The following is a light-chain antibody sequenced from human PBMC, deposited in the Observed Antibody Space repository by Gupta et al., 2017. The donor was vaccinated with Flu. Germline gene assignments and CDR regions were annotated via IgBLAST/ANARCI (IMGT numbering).Light chain of an antibody. CDR3: QQYYTTPQT. V-gene: IGKV4-1*01. CDR1: QSVLYSSNNKNY. CDR2: WAS. J-gene: IGKJ1*01. Sequence: DLVMTQSPDSLAVSLGERAPINCKSSQSVLYSSNNKNYLAWYQQKPGQPPKLLIYWASTRESGVPDRFSGSGSGTDFTLTISSLQAEDVAVYYCQQYYTTPQTFGQGTKVEIK.